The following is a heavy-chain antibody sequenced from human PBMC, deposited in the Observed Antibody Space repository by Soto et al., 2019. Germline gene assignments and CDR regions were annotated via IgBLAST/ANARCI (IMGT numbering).Heavy chain of an antibody. Sequence: ASVKVSCKASGYMFISYGISWVRQAPGQGLEYMGWMSPYNGNTKYAQKFQGRVTMTTDTSTSTAYMELRSLRYDDTAVYYWAKNEATAGIFSAPGFGVSSHGFWFDPWAQGTLVTVSS. J-gene: IGHJ5*02. D-gene: IGHD6-13*01. V-gene: IGHV1-18*01. CDR1: GYMFISYG. CDR2: MSPYNGNT. CDR3: AKNEATAGIFSAPGFGVSSHGFWFDP.